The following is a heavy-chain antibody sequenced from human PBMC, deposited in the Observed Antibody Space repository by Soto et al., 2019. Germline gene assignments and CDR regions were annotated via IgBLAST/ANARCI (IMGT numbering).Heavy chain of an antibody. CDR1: GFTFSSYG. Sequence: QVQLVESGGGVVQPGRSLRLSCAASGFTFSSYGMHWVRQAPGKGLEWVAVISYDGSNKYYADSVKGRFTISRDNSKNTLYLQMNSLRAEDTAVYYCAKGRGGDLGVLSSDAFDIWGQGTMVTVSS. D-gene: IGHD3-16*02. V-gene: IGHV3-30*18. CDR2: ISYDGSNK. J-gene: IGHJ3*02. CDR3: AKGRGGDLGVLSSDAFDI.